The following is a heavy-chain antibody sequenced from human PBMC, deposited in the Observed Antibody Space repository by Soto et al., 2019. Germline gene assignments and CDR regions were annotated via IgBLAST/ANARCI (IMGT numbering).Heavy chain of an antibody. Sequence: EVQRVESGGGLVQPGGSLRLSCAASGFTFSSYSMNWFRQAPGKGLEWVSYISSSSSTIYYADPVKGRFTISRANAKNSRYLQMNSLRAEDTAVYYCAREPRYCSGGSCSLYWGQGTLVTVSS. CDR2: ISSSSSTI. J-gene: IGHJ4*02. CDR1: GFTFSSYS. V-gene: IGHV3-48*01. D-gene: IGHD2-15*01. CDR3: AREPRYCSGGSCSLY.